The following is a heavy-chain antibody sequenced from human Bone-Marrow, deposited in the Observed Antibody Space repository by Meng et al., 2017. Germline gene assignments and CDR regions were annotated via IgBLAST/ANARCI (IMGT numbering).Heavy chain of an antibody. V-gene: IGHV3-9*01. Sequence: GGSLRLSCAASGFTFDESAMQWVRQAPGKGLEWVSGISWNSGNIGYEDSVKGRFTISRDNAKNSLYLQLDSLRVEDSAVYYCARDIDQRDCSGGLCYNLDAFDVWGPGTMVTGSS. CDR1: GFTFDESA. CDR2: ISWNSGNI. D-gene: IGHD2-15*01. CDR3: ARDIDQRDCSGGLCYNLDAFDV. J-gene: IGHJ3*01.